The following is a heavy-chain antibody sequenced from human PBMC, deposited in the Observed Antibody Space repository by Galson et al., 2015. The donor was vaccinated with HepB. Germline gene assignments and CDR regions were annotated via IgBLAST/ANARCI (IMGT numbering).Heavy chain of an antibody. Sequence: SVKVSCKASGGTFSSYAISWVRQAPGQGLEWMGGIIPIFGTANYAQKFQGRVTITADESTSTAYMELSSLRSEDTAVYYCARDQGRKEPGHKSSGYYYRWGQGTLVTVSS. V-gene: IGHV1-69*13. J-gene: IGHJ4*02. CDR2: IIPIFGTA. CDR3: ARDQGRKEPGHKSSGYYYR. D-gene: IGHD3-22*01. CDR1: GGTFSSYA.